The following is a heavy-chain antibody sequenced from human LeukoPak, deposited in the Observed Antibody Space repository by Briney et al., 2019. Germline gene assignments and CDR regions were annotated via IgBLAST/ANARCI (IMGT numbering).Heavy chain of an antibody. V-gene: IGHV3-21*01. CDR2: ISSSSSYI. Sequence: GGSLRLSCAASGFTFSSYAMSWVRQAPGKGLEWVSSISSSSSYIYYADSVKGRFTISRDNAKNSLYLQMNSLRAEDTAVYYCARGSGTEDIVVVPAATLDYWGQGTLVTVSS. CDR3: ARGSGTEDIVVVPAATLDY. D-gene: IGHD2-2*01. J-gene: IGHJ4*02. CDR1: GFTFSSYA.